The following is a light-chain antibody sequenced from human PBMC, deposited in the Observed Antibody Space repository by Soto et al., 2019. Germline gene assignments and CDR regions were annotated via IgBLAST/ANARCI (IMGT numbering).Light chain of an antibody. V-gene: IGKV1-5*03. J-gene: IGKJ1*01. CDR3: QQYDTYWT. CDR1: QSINNW. CDR2: KAS. Sequence: DIQMTQSPSTLSASVGDRVTITCRASQSINNWLAWYQQKPGKAPKLLIYKASNLDIGVPSRCSGSGSGTEFPLTISSLQPDDFATYYCQQYDTYWTFGQGTKVEIK.